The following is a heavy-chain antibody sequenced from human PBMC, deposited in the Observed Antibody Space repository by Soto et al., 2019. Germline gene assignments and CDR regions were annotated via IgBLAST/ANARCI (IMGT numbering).Heavy chain of an antibody. CDR1: GFTFSSYG. CDR2: ISYDGSNK. J-gene: IGHJ5*02. CDR3: AKDPYYGSGSYSNWFDP. Sequence: GGSLRLXCAASGFTFSSYGMHWVRQAPGKGLEWVAVISYDGSNKYYADSVKGRFTISRDNSKNTLYLQMNSLRAEDTAVYYCAKDPYYGSGSYSNWFDPWGQGTLVTVSS. D-gene: IGHD3-10*01. V-gene: IGHV3-30*18.